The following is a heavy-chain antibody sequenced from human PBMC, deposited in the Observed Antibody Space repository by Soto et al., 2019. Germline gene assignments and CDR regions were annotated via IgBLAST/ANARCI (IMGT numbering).Heavy chain of an antibody. D-gene: IGHD3-10*01. V-gene: IGHV3-7*04. CDR3: VRSSGWTGDY. J-gene: IGHJ4*02. Sequence: EVPLVESGGGLVQPGGSLRLSCVASGFTFSSYWMNWVRQVPGKGLEWLANIKEDGSEIHYVDSVKGRFTISRDNAKNSLYLQMSSLRVEDTAVYHCVRSSGWTGDYWGQGILVTVSS. CDR2: IKEDGSEI. CDR1: GFTFSSYW.